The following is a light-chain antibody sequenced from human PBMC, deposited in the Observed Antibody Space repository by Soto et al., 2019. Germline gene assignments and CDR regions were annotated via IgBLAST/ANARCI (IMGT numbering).Light chain of an antibody. Sequence: DIQMTQSPSSLSASVGDRVTITFQASQDISNYLNWYQQKPGKTPKLLINDATNLEKGVTSRFSGSGTGTAVTITISSLQPEDIATYYGQEYDNLPITFGQGTRLEIK. CDR2: DAT. CDR1: QDISNY. CDR3: QEYDNLPIT. V-gene: IGKV1-33*01. J-gene: IGKJ5*01.